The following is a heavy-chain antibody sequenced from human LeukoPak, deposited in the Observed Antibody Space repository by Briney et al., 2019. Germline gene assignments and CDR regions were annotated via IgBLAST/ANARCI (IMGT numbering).Heavy chain of an antibody. CDR1: GYSINSGYY. J-gene: IGHJ4*02. CDR3: ARVGGLYSSGWYCFD. D-gene: IGHD6-19*01. V-gene: IGHV4-38-2*02. CDR2: MYKSGTT. Sequence: SETLSLTCTVSGYSINSGYYWGWIRQPPGKGLEWIGSMYKSGTTYYNPSLKSRVTISIDMSKNQLSLMLSSVTAADTAVYYCARVGGLYSSGWYCFDWGQGTLVTVSS.